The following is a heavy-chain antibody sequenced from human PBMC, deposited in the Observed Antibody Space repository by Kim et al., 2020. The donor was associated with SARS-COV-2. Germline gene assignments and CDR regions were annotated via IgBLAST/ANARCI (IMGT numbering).Heavy chain of an antibody. D-gene: IGHD4-17*01. CDR3: ARDPSTTKDSGDYIAPDY. CDR2: ISYDGTNK. V-gene: IGHV3-30*04. CDR1: GFIFTSYS. Sequence: GGSLRLSCAASGFIFTSYSMHWVRQAPGKGLEWVAIISYDGTNKYYVESVKGRFTISRDNSRNTLHLQMNSLRADDTAVYYCARDPSTTKDSGDYIAPDYWGQGTLVTVSS. J-gene: IGHJ4*02.